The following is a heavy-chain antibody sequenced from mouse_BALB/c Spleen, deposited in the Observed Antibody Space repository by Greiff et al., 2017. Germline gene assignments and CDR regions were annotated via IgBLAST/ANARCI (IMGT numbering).Heavy chain of an antibody. D-gene: IGHD2-2*01. Sequence: QVQLKESAAELARPGASVKMSCKASGYTFTSYTMHWVKQRPGQGLEWIGYINPSSGYTEYNQKFKDKTTLTADKSSSTAYMQLSSLTSEDSAVYYCARLGRLRRDWYFDVWGAGTTVTVSS. J-gene: IGHJ1*01. CDR2: INPSSGYT. V-gene: IGHV1-4*02. CDR1: GYTFTSYT. CDR3: ARLGRLRRDWYFDV.